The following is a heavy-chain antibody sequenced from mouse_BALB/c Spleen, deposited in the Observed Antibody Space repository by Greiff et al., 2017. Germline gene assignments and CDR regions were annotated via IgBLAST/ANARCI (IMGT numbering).Heavy chain of an antibody. D-gene: IGHD1-1*01. Sequence: EVKLVESGGGLVKPGGSLKLSCAASGFTFSSYAMSWVRQTPEKRLEWVASISSCGSTYYPDSVKGRFTISRDNARNILYLQMSSLRSEDTAMYYCARGRYSSSYGFDYWGQGTTLTVSA. V-gene: IGHV5-6-5*01. CDR3: ARGRYSSSYGFDY. J-gene: IGHJ2*01. CDR1: GFTFSSYA. CDR2: ISSCGST.